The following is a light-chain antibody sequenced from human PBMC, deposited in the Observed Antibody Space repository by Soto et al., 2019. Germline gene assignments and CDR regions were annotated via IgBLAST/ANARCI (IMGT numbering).Light chain of an antibody. V-gene: IGKV3-15*01. CDR1: QSVSSN. Sequence: EIVMTQSPATLSVSPGDTATLSCRASQSVSSNLAWYQQKPGQAPRLLISGASTRATGVPARFSGSGSGTEFTLTISSLQSEDFAVYYWQQYNNWPPWTFGQGTKVEIK. J-gene: IGKJ1*01. CDR3: QQYNNWPPWT. CDR2: GAS.